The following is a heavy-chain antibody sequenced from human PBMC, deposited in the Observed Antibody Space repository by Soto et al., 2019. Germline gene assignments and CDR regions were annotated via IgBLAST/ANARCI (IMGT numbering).Heavy chain of an antibody. CDR3: ARTCITIFGVVITTFDY. Sequence: QVPLVQSGAEVKKPGASVKVSCKASGYTFTSYGISWVRQAPGQGLEWMGWISAYNGNTNYAQKLQGRVTMTTDTSTSTAYMELRSLRSDDTAVYYCARTCITIFGVVITTFDYWGQGTLVTVSS. CDR1: GYTFTSYG. V-gene: IGHV1-18*01. J-gene: IGHJ4*02. CDR2: ISAYNGNT. D-gene: IGHD3-3*01.